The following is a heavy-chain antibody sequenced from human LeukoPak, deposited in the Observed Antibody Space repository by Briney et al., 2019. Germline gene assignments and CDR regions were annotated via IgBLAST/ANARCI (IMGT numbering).Heavy chain of an antibody. Sequence: GASVKVSCKASGYTFTGYYVHWVRQAPGQGLEWMGWINPNSGGTNYAQKFQGRVTMTRDTSISTAYMELSRLRSDNTAVYYCARGFLRSGWLVRGFDYWGQGTLVTVSS. CDR3: ARGFLRSGWLVRGFDY. CDR1: GYTFTGYY. CDR2: INPNSGGT. J-gene: IGHJ4*02. V-gene: IGHV1-2*02. D-gene: IGHD6-19*01.